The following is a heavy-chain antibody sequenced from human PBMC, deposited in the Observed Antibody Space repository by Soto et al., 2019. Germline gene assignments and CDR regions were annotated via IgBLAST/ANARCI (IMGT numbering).Heavy chain of an antibody. V-gene: IGHV3-23*01. CDR2: ISGSGGST. CDR3: AEDQGPDYYDSSGYGNWFDP. CDR1: GFTFSSYA. J-gene: IGHJ5*02. D-gene: IGHD3-22*01. Sequence: GSLRLSCAASGFTFSSYAMSWVRQAPGKGLEWVSAISGSGGSTYYADSVKGRFTISRDNSKNTLYLQMNSLRAEDTAVYYCAEDQGPDYYDSSGYGNWFDPWGQGTLVTVSS.